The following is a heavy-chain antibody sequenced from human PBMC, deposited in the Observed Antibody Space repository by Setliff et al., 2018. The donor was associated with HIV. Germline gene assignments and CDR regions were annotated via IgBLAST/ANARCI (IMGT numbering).Heavy chain of an antibody. J-gene: IGHJ6*02. CDR1: GFTFSSYT. CDR2: ISYSTGYI. D-gene: IGHD2-8*01. Sequence: NPGGSLRLSCAASGFTFSSYTMNWVRQAPGKGLEWVSSISYSTGYIYYADSVKGRFTISRDNAKNTLYLQMNSLRAEDTAVYYCARASGCTNGVCYAYGYYSLDVWGQGTTVTVSS. V-gene: IGHV3-21*01. CDR3: ARASGCTNGVCYAYGYYSLDV.